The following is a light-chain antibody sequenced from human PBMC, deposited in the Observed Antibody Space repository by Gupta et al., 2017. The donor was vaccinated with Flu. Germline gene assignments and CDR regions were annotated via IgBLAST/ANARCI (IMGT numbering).Light chain of an antibody. Sequence: DFQMTQPPSTLSASVGDRVTITCRASQSSSSWLAWYQQKPGKAPKLLIYKASSLESGVPARFSGSGSGTEFTLTISSLQPDDFATYYCKQYNSYSETFGQGTKVEIK. V-gene: IGKV1-5*03. CDR1: QSSSSW. CDR3: KQYNSYSET. CDR2: KAS. J-gene: IGKJ1*01.